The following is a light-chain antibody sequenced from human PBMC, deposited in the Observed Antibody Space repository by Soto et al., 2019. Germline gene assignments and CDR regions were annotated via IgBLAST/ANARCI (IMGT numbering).Light chain of an antibody. CDR2: GLN. J-gene: IGLJ2*01. CDR1: SSNIGDRD. CDR3: STWDDSLNGWA. Sequence: QSVLTQPPSASGTPGQRVSISCSGSSSNIGDRDVDWYQQVPGTAPKLLIYGLNQRPSGVPDRFSASKSGASASLAISGLQFEDEAVYYCSTWDDSLNGWAFGRGTKLTVL. V-gene: IGLV1-44*01.